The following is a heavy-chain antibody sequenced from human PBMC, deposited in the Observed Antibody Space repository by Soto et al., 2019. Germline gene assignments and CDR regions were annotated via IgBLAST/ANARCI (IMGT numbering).Heavy chain of an antibody. V-gene: IGHV5-10-1*01. CDR1: GYSFTGYW. J-gene: IGHJ4*02. D-gene: IGHD5-18*01. CDR3: ARLARPVDTAMVRY. Sequence: EVQLVQSGAEVKKSGESLKISCKGSGYSFTGYWISWVRQMPGKGLEWMGRIDPSDSYTNYSPSFQGHVTISADKSIRTAYLQWSSLKASETAMYYCARLARPVDTAMVRYWGQGTLVTVSS. CDR2: IDPSDSYT.